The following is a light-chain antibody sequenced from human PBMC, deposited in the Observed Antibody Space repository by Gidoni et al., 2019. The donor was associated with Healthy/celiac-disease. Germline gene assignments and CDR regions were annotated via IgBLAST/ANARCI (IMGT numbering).Light chain of an antibody. CDR1: QGISSY. CDR3: QQLNSYPHT. CDR2: AAS. J-gene: IGKJ4*01. Sequence: DLQLTQSPSFLSASVGDRVTITCRASQGISSYLAWYQQKPGKAPKLLIYAASTLQSGVPSRFSGSGSGTEFTLTISSLQPEDCAIYYCQQLNSYPHTFGGGTKVEIK. V-gene: IGKV1-9*01.